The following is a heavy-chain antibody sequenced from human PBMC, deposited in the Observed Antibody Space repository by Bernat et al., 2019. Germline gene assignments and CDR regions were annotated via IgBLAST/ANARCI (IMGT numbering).Heavy chain of an antibody. CDR3: ATVRLGYYYYGMDV. Sequence: QVQLVQSGAEVKKPGASVKVSCKVSGYTLTELSMHWVRQAPGKGLEWMGGFDPEDGETIYAQKFQGRVTMTEDASTDTAYMELGSLRSEDTAVYDCATVRLGYYYYGMDVWGQGTTVTVSS. V-gene: IGHV1-24*01. D-gene: IGHD6-25*01. CDR2: FDPEDGET. J-gene: IGHJ6*02. CDR1: GYTLTELS.